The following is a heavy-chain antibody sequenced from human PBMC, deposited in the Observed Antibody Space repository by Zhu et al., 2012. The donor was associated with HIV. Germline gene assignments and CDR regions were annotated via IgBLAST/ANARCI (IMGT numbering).Heavy chain of an antibody. CDR2: IYTSGST. D-gene: IGHD5-18*01. Sequence: QVQLQESGPGLVKPSETLSLTCTVSGGSISSYYWNWIRQPAGKGLEWIGRIYTSGSTNYNPSLKSRVTMSVDTSKNQFSLKLRSVTAADTAVYYCARDLQLWKFGNWYFDLWGLAPWSLSP. V-gene: IGHV4-4*07. CDR1: GGSISSYY. J-gene: IGHJ2*01. CDR3: ARDLQLWKFGNWYFDL.